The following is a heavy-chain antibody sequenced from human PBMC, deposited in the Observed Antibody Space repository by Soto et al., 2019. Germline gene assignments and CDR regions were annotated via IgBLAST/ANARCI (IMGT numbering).Heavy chain of an antibody. Sequence: QVQLQESGPGLVKPSETLSLTCTVSGGSISSYYWSWIRQPPGKGLEWIGYIYYSGSTNYSPSLKSRVTISVDTSKNQFSLKLSSVTAADTAVYYCVRETRYYYDSSGYLYYFDYWGQGTLVTVSS. D-gene: IGHD3-22*01. CDR2: IYYSGST. CDR3: VRETRYYYDSSGYLYYFDY. V-gene: IGHV4-59*01. CDR1: GGSISSYY. J-gene: IGHJ4*02.